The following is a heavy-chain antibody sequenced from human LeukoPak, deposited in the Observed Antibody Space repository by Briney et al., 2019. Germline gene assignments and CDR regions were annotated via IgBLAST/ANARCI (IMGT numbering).Heavy chain of an antibody. CDR1: GYTLTELS. D-gene: IGHD3-3*01. CDR2: FDPEDGET. Sequence: ASVTVSCKVSGYTLTELSMHWVRQAPGKGLEWMGGFDPEDGETIYAQKFQGRVTMTEDTSTDTAYMELSSLRSEDTAVYYCARDLGYSRRYYDFSDWGQGTLVTVSS. J-gene: IGHJ4*02. CDR3: ARDLGYSRRYYDFSD. V-gene: IGHV1-24*01.